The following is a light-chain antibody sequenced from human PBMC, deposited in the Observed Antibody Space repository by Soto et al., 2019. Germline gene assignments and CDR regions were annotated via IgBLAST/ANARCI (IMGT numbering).Light chain of an antibody. V-gene: IGLV2-23*01. Sequence: QSVLTQPASVSGSPGQSITISCTGTSSDVGGYNYVSWYQQHPGKAPKLMIYEGSKRPSGVSNRFSGSKSGNTAALTISGLQAEDEADYYCCSYAGTTFAIFGGGTKLTVL. CDR1: SSDVGGYNY. CDR3: CSYAGTTFAI. CDR2: EGS. J-gene: IGLJ2*01.